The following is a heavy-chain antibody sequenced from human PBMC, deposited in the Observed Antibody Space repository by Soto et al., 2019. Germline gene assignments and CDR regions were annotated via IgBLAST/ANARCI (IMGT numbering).Heavy chain of an antibody. V-gene: IGHV3-7*01. CDR1: GFTFSSYW. CDR3: ARPWNSDYTADAFDI. CDR2: IKLDGSEE. Sequence: GGSLRLSCAASGFTFSSYWMSWVRQAPGKGLEWVANIKLDGSEEYYVDSVKGRFTISRDNAKNSLYLQMNNLRAEDTAVFYCARPWNSDYTADAFDIWGQGTMVTVSS. J-gene: IGHJ3*02. D-gene: IGHD3-3*01.